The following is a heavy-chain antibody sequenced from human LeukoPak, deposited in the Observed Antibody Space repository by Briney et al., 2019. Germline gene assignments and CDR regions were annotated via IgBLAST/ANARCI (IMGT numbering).Heavy chain of an antibody. V-gene: IGHV4-30-4*08. J-gene: IGHJ4*02. CDR3: ARDVVRDYFDY. CDR1: GGPISSGDYY. Sequence: SQTLSLTCTVSGGPISSGDYYWTWIRQHPGKGLEWIGYIHHSGNTYYNPSLKSRVNISLDTSKNQFSLKLSSGTAADTAVYYCARDVVRDYFDYWGQGTPVTVSS. CDR2: IHHSGNT. D-gene: IGHD2-21*01.